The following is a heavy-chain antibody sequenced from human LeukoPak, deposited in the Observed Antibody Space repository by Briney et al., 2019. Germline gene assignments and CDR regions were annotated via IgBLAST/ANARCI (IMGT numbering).Heavy chain of an antibody. D-gene: IGHD4-17*01. CDR2: MNPNSGNT. CDR3: ARGEDNGDDFDY. Sequence: GASVKVSCKASGYTFTSYDINWVRQATGQELEWMGWMNPNSGNTGYAQKFQGRVTMTRNTSISTAYMELSSLRSDDTAVYYCARGEDNGDDFDYWGQGTLVTVSS. J-gene: IGHJ4*02. CDR1: GYTFTSYD. V-gene: IGHV1-8*01.